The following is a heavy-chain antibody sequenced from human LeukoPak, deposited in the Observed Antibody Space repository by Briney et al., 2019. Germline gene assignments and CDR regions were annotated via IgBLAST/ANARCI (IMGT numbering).Heavy chain of an antibody. CDR2: IKQDGSEK. Sequence: VQPGGSLRLSCAASGFTFSSYWMSWVRQAPGKGLEWVANIKQDGSEKYYVDSVKGRFTISRGNAKNSLYLQMNSLRVEDTDVYYCARDVGASAPDAFDIWGQGTMVTVSS. J-gene: IGHJ3*02. V-gene: IGHV3-7*01. D-gene: IGHD1-26*01. CDR3: ARDVGASAPDAFDI. CDR1: GFTFSSYW.